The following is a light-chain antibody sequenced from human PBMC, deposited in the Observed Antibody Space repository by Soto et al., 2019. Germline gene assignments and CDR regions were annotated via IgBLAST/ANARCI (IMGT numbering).Light chain of an antibody. V-gene: IGLV1-44*01. J-gene: IGLJ2*01. Sequence: QPVLTQPPSASGTPGQRVTISCSGSSSNIGSNSVNWYQQFPGTAPKLVIYNNNQRPSGVPDRFSGSKSGTSASLAISGLQSEDEADYHCAAWDDSLNGVVFGGGTKLTVL. CDR2: NNN. CDR1: SSNIGSNS. CDR3: AAWDDSLNGVV.